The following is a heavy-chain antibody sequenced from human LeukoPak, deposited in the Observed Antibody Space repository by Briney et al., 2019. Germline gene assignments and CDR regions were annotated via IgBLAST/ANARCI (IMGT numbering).Heavy chain of an antibody. CDR1: GGSFSGYY. J-gene: IGHJ4*02. Sequence: SETLSLTCAVYGGSFSGYYRSWIRQPPGKGLEWIGEINHSGSTSYNPSLKSRITISVDTSKNQFSLKLSSVTAADTAVYYCAREIRTSHSYFDYWGQGTLVTVSS. V-gene: IGHV4-34*09. CDR2: INHSGST. CDR3: AREIRTSHSYFDY. D-gene: IGHD2-2*01.